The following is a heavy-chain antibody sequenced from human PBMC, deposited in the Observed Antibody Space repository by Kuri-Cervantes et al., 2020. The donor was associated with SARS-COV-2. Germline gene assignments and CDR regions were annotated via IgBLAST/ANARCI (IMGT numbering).Heavy chain of an antibody. Sequence: SETLSLTCTVSGYSISSGYYWGWIRQPPGKGRGWSGRIYHSGSTYYNPSRKSRVTISVDTSKNPFSLKLSSVTAADTAMYYCARVGRAGPFDYWGQGTLVTVSS. CDR3: ARVGRAGPFDY. CDR1: GYSISSGYY. D-gene: IGHD6-13*01. V-gene: IGHV4-38-2*02. J-gene: IGHJ4*02. CDR2: IYHSGST.